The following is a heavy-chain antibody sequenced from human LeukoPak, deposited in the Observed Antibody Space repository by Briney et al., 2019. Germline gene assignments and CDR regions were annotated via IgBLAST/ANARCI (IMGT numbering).Heavy chain of an antibody. J-gene: IGHJ6*03. Sequence: PSETLYLTCAVYGGSFSGYYWSWIRQPPGKGLEWIGEINHSGSTNYNPSLKSRVTISVDTSKNQFSLKLSSVTAADTAVYYCARGHYYYGSGEPHYYYMDVWGKGTTVTVSS. CDR2: INHSGST. D-gene: IGHD3-10*01. V-gene: IGHV4-34*01. CDR3: ARGHYYYGSGEPHYYYMDV. CDR1: GGSFSGYY.